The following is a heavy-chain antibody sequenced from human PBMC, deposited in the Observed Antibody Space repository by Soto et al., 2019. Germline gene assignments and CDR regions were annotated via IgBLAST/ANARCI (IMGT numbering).Heavy chain of an antibody. Sequence: PGGSLRLSCAASGFTFSNYGMHCFRHSPFKWLEWVAFISDDGSNKYYADSMKGRFTMSRDNSKSTLYLQMNSLRVEDTAVYYCTKRRNVLRFLEWSSGMEVWGQGTTVTV. CDR2: ISDDGSNK. V-gene: IGHV3-30*18. CDR1: GFTFSNYG. CDR3: TKRRNVLRFLEWSSGMEV. J-gene: IGHJ6*02. D-gene: IGHD3-3*01.